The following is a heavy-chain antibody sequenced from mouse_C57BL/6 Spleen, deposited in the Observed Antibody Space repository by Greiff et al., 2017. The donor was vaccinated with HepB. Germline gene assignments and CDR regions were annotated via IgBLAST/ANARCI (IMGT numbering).Heavy chain of an antibody. CDR2: ISYDGSN. J-gene: IGHJ4*01. D-gene: IGHD6-1*01. V-gene: IGHV3-6*01. CDR1: GYSITSGYY. CDR3: ARGASDWVMDY. Sequence: EVKLQESGPGLVKPSQSLSLTCSVTGYSITSGYYWNWIRQFPGNKLEWMGYISYDGSNNYNPSLKNRISITRDTSKNQFFLKLNSVTTEDTATYYCARGASDWVMDYWGQGTSVTVSS.